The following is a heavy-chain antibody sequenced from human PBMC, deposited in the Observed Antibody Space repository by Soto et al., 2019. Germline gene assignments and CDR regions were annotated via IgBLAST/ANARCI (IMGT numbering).Heavy chain of an antibody. Sequence: SETLSLTCSVSGGSITSYYWSWIRQPPGKGLEWIGHIYYTGSPNYNPSLKSRVTISVDTSKTQFSLRLSSVTAADTAVYYCARGDQWPRLKIGYWGLGTLVTVSS. D-gene: IGHD6-19*01. CDR1: GGSITSYY. CDR3: ARGDQWPRLKIGY. J-gene: IGHJ4*02. V-gene: IGHV4-59*13. CDR2: IYYTGSP.